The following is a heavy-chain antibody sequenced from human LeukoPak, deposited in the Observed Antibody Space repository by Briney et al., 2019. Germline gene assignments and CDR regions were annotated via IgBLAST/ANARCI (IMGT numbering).Heavy chain of an antibody. CDR3: ARDHHYYDSSGYIDY. V-gene: IGHV3-33*01. D-gene: IGHD3-22*01. CDR2: IWYDGSNK. CDR1: GFTFSSYG. J-gene: IGHJ4*02. Sequence: GRSLRLSCAASGFTFSSYGMHWVRQAPGKGLEWVAVIWYDGSNKYYADSVKGRFTISRDNSKNTLYLQMNSLRAEDTAVYYCARDHHYYDSSGYIDYWGQGTLVTVSS.